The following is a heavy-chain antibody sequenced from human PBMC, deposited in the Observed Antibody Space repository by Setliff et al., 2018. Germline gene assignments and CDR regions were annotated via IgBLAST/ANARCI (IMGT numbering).Heavy chain of an antibody. CDR3: ARKGISALSGAFDM. J-gene: IGHJ3*02. CDR2: IYTSGST. Sequence: SETLSLTCTVSGGSISNYYWSWIRQPAGQGLEWIGRIYTSGSTNYNPSLKSRVTMSVDTSKNQLSLKLSSVTAADTAVYYCARKGISALSGAFDMWGQGTMVTVSS. D-gene: IGHD1-26*01. V-gene: IGHV4-4*07. CDR1: GGSISNYY.